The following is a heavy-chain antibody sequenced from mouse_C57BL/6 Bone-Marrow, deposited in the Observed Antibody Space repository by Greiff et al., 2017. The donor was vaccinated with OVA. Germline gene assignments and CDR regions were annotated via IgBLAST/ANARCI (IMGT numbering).Heavy chain of an antibody. V-gene: IGHV1-69*01. CDR2: IDPSDSYT. D-gene: IGHD1-1*01. CDR1: GYTFTSYW. J-gene: IGHJ2*01. Sequence: QVQLQQSGAELVMPGASVKLSCKASGYTFTSYWMHWVKQRPGQGLEWIGEIDPSDSYTNYNQKLKGKSTLTVDKSSSTAYMQLSSLTSEDSAVYYCAREGFITTVVAPFDYWGQGTTLTVSS. CDR3: AREGFITTVVAPFDY.